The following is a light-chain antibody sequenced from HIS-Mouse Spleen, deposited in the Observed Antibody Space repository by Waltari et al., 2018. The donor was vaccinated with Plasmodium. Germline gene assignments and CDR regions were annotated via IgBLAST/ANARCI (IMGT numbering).Light chain of an antibody. CDR2: DVS. J-gene: IGLJ3*02. CDR1: SRDVGGYHY. CDR3: CSYAGSYTFEV. V-gene: IGLV2-11*01. Sequence: QSALTQPRSLSGSPGQSVTLPCTGTSRDVGGYHYVSWYQQHPGKTPKLMIYDVSKRPSGVPDRFSGSKSGNTASLTISGLQAEDEADYYCCSYAGSYTFEVFGGGTKLTVL.